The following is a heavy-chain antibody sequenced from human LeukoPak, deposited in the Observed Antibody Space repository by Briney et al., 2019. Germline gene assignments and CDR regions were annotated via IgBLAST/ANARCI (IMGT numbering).Heavy chain of an antibody. CDR1: GYTFTSYD. D-gene: IGHD2-15*01. V-gene: IGHV1-8*01. J-gene: IGHJ6*02. Sequence: VKVSCKASGYTFTSYDINWVRQATGQGLEWMGWMNPNSGNTGYAQKFQGRVTMTRNTSISTAYMELSSLRSEDTAVYYCAGGPIPVPPGWFWIYYYYGMDVWGQGTTVTVSS. CDR3: AGGPIPVPPGWFWIYYYYGMDV. CDR2: MNPNSGNT.